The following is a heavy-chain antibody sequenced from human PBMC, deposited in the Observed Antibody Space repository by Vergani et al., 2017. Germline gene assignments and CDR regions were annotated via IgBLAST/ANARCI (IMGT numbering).Heavy chain of an antibody. J-gene: IGHJ6*02. D-gene: IGHD3-22*01. CDR1: GFTFSDYY. Sequence: QVQLVESGGGLVKPGGSLRLSCAASGFTFSDYYMSWIRQAPGTGLEWVSYISSSGSTIYYADSVKGRFTISRDNAKNSLYLQMNSLRAEDTAVYYCARKHISNYYDSXGYYYMGYYYGMDVWGQGTTVTVSS. V-gene: IGHV3-11*01. CDR2: ISSSGSTI. CDR3: ARKHISNYYDSXGYYYMGYYYGMDV.